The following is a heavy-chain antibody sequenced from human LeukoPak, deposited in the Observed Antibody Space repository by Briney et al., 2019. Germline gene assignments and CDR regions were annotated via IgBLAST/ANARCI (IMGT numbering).Heavy chain of an antibody. CDR3: ARGGWFGELLSPFYYYYGMDV. V-gene: IGHV4-30-4*01. CDR2: IYYSGST. J-gene: IGHJ6*04. Sequence: PSETLSLTCTVSGGSISSGDYYWSWIRQPPGKGLEWIGYIYYSGSTYYNPSLKSRVTISVDTSKNQFSLKLSSVTAADTAVYYCARGGWFGELLSPFYYYYGMDVWGKGTTVTVSS. D-gene: IGHD3-10*01. CDR1: GGSISSGDYY.